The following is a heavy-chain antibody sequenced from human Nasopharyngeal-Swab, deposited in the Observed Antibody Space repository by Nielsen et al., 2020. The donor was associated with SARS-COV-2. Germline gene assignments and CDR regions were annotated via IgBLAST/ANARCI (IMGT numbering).Heavy chain of an antibody. D-gene: IGHD3-3*01. J-gene: IGHJ3*02. CDR3: ARGDIGNGYYYSMSFGAFDI. CDR2: IYYSEST. Sequence: WIRQPPGKGLEWLGYIYYSESTYYNPSLKSRITMSLETSKNQFSLELKFVTAADTAVYYCARGDIGNGYYYSMSFGAFDIWGQGTMVTVSS. V-gene: IGHV4-30-4*01.